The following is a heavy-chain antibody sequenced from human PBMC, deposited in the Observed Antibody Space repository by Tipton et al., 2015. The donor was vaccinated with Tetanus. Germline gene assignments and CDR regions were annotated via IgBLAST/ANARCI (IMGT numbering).Heavy chain of an antibody. CDR2: IYYSGST. D-gene: IGHD3-16*01. CDR1: GASISSGGYF. CDR3: ARDQGGGRVARLNWFGP. J-gene: IGHJ5*02. V-gene: IGHV4-31*03. Sequence: TLSLTCSVSGASISSGGYFWDWIRHRPGKGLEWLGYIYYSGSTFYNPSLKSRVTISVDTSNNQFFLRLSSVTAADTAVYYCARDQGGGRVARLNWFGPWGQGTLVTVSS.